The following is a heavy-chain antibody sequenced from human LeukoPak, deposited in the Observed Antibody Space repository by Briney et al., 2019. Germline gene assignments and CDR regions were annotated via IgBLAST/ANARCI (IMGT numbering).Heavy chain of an antibody. Sequence: GRSLRLSCAASGFTFSSYAMHWVRQAPGKGLEWVAVISYDGSNKYYADSVKGRFTISRDNSKNTLYLQMNSLRAEDTAVYYCARGGIKDYWGQGTLVTVSS. D-gene: IGHD3-10*01. CDR1: GFTFSSYA. CDR2: ISYDGSNK. CDR3: ARGGIKDY. J-gene: IGHJ4*02. V-gene: IGHV3-30-3*01.